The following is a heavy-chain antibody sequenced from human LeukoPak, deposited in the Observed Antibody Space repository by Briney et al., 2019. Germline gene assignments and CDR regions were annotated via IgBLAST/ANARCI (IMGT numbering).Heavy chain of an antibody. D-gene: IGHD4-17*01. J-gene: IGHJ3*02. CDR1: GGSFSGYY. V-gene: IGHV4-34*01. CDR2: INHSGST. CDR3: AREADSTVTTSRAFDI. Sequence: PSETRSLTCAVYGGSFSGYYWSWIRQPPGKGLEWIGEINHSGSTNYNPSLKSRVTISVDTSKNQFSLKLSSVTAADTAVYYCAREADSTVTTSRAFDIWGQGTMVTVSS.